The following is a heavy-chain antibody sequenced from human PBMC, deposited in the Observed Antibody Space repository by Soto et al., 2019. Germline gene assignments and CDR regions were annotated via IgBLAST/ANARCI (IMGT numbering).Heavy chain of an antibody. CDR2: MNPNSGNT. D-gene: IGHD2-15*01. V-gene: IGHV1-8*01. CDR3: ARGDPHCSGGSCTTEYYYYYMDV. Sequence: GASVKVSCKASGYTFTSYDINWVRQATGQGLEWMGWMNPNSGNTGYAQKFQGRVTMTRNTSISTAYMELSSLRSEDTAVYYCARGDPHCSGGSCTTEYYYYYMDVWGKGTTVTVSS. J-gene: IGHJ6*03. CDR1: GYTFTSYD.